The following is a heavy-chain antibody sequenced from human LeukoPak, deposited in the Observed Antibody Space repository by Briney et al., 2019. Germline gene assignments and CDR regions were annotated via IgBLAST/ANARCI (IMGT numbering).Heavy chain of an antibody. J-gene: IGHJ3*02. CDR1: GGSFSGYY. CDR2: INHSGST. Sequence: PSETLSLTCAVYGGSFSGYYWSWIRQPPGKGLEWIGEINHSGSTNYNPSLKSRVTISVDTSKNQFSLKLSSVTAADTAVYYCARPGLFLSSSWYEDAFDIWGQGTMVTVSS. D-gene: IGHD6-13*01. V-gene: IGHV4-34*01. CDR3: ARPGLFLSSSWYEDAFDI.